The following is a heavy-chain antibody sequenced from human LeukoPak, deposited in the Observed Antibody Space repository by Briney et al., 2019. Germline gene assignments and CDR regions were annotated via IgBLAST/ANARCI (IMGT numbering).Heavy chain of an antibody. CDR2: IYSGGST. CDR1: GFTVSSNY. V-gene: IGHV3-53*01. D-gene: IGHD2-15*01. J-gene: IGHJ4*02. Sequence: GGSLRLSCAASGFTVSSNYMSWARQAPGKGLEWVSVIYSGGSTYYADSVKGRFTISRDSSKNTLYLQMNSLRAEDTAVYYCARGGVVQYSNFDYWGQGTLVTVSS. CDR3: ARGGVVQYSNFDY.